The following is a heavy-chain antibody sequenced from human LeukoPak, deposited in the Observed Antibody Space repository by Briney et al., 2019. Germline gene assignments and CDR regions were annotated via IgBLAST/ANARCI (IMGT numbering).Heavy chain of an antibody. CDR1: GGSFSGYY. Sequence: SETLSLTCAVYGGSFSGYYWSWIRQPPGKGLEWIGEINHSGSTNYNPSLKSRVTISVDTSKNQFSLKLSSVTAADTAVYYCARGRPYYYDSSGPCSFDYWGQGTLVTVSS. CDR2: INHSGST. D-gene: IGHD3-22*01. J-gene: IGHJ4*02. V-gene: IGHV4-34*01. CDR3: ARGRPYYYDSSGPCSFDY.